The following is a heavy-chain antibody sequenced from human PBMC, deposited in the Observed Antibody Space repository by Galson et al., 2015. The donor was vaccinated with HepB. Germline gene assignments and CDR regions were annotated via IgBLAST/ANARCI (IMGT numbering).Heavy chain of an antibody. D-gene: IGHD5-24*01. Sequence: SLRLSCAASGFTFSSYGMHWVRQAPGKGLEWVAVIWYDGSNKYYADSVKGRFTISRDNSKNTLYLQMNSLRAEDTAVYYCAKDRGDGYNYYLSGYFDLWGRGTLVTVSS. CDR1: GFTFSSYG. J-gene: IGHJ2*01. CDR2: IWYDGSNK. V-gene: IGHV3-33*06. CDR3: AKDRGDGYNYYLSGYFDL.